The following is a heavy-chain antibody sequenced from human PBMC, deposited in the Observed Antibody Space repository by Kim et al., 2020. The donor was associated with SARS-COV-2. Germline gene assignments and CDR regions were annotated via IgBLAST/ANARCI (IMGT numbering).Heavy chain of an antibody. CDR1: GGSISSSSYY. CDR3: ASLVQLGEQIVPYNWFDP. Sequence: SETLSLTCTVSGGSISSSSYYWGWIRQPPGKGLEWIGSIYYSGSTYYNPSLKSRVTISVDTSKNQFSLKLSSVTAADTAVYYCASLVQLGEQIVPYNWFDPWGQGTLVTVSS. CDR2: IYYSGST. V-gene: IGHV4-39*01. J-gene: IGHJ5*02. D-gene: IGHD1-1*01.